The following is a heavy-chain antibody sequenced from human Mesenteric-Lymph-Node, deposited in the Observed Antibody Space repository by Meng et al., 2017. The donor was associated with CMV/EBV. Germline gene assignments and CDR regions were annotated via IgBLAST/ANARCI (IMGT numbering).Heavy chain of an antibody. J-gene: IGHJ4*02. CDR2: IYSGGST. V-gene: IGHV3-53*01. D-gene: IGHD4-23*01. CDR1: GFTFSSYE. CDR3: TKDPYSGNSRPYYFDY. Sequence: GESLKISCAASGFTFSSYEMSWVRQAPGKGLEWVSVIYSGGSTYYADSVKGRFTISRDNSKNTLFLQMNSLRAEDTAVYYCTKDPYSGNSRPYYFDYWGQGTLVTVSS.